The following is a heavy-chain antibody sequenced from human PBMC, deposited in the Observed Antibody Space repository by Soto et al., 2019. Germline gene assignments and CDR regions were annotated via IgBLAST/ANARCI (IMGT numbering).Heavy chain of an antibody. V-gene: IGHV3-23*01. D-gene: IGHD1-1*01. CDR3: AKQDFRGETGTT. CDR1: GFSFSTCA. J-gene: IGHJ4*02. Sequence: GGSLRLSCVASGFSFSTCAMGWVRQAPGKGLEWVSLISPNSAATYYKDSVKGRFTISRDNSKKNLYLQMNSLRAEDTAIYNCAKQDFRGETGTTWGQGNLVTVSS. CDR2: ISPNSAAT.